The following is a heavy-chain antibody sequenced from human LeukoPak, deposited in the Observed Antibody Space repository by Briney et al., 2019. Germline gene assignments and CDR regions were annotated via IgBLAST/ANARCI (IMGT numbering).Heavy chain of an antibody. CDR1: GFTFSSYS. CDR2: ISSSSSYI. Sequence: PGGSLRLSCAASGFTFSSYSMNWVRQAPGKGLEWVSSISSSSSYIYYADSVKGRFTISRDNAKNSLYLQMNGLRAEDTAVYYCARDLQLEFRKYYYYYYGMDVWGQGTTVTVSS. J-gene: IGHJ6*02. V-gene: IGHV3-21*01. D-gene: IGHD6-13*01. CDR3: ARDLQLEFRKYYYYYYGMDV.